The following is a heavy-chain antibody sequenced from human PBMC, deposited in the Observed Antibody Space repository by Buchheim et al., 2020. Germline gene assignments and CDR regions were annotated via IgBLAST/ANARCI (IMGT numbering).Heavy chain of an antibody. CDR1: GFTFTSHA. CDR3: AKTGRQNGDYHYFDY. D-gene: IGHD4-17*01. J-gene: IGHJ4*02. V-gene: IGHV3-23*01. Sequence: EVQLLESGGDLVQPGGSLKLSCAASGFTFTSHAMSWVRQAPGKGLEWVSGFSGGGSTYYADPVKGRFTISRDNSKNTVFLQMNSLRAEDTAVYYCAKTGRQNGDYHYFDYWGQGTL. CDR2: FSGGGST.